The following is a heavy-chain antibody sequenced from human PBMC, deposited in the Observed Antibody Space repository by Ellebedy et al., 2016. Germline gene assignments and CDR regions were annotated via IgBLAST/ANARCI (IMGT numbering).Heavy chain of an antibody. CDR2: VFHTGTA. Sequence: SETLSLTCNVFGGSVTSDYWNWIRRPPGKGLEWIGYVFHTGTAHYNPSLQSRITMSVDTSKSQLSLRLTSVTAADTAVYYCAKWDGGWYAFEVWGQGTMVTVSS. CDR1: GGSVTSDY. V-gene: IGHV4-59*02. CDR3: AKWDGGWYAFEV. J-gene: IGHJ3*01. D-gene: IGHD6-19*01.